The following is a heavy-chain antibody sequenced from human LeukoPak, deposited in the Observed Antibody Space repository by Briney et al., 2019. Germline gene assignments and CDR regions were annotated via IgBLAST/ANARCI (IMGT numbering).Heavy chain of an antibody. CDR2: IYYSGST. D-gene: IGHD3-10*01. J-gene: IGHJ6*02. V-gene: IGHV4-59*01. CDR1: GGSISSYY. Sequence: PLETLSLTCTVSGGSISSYYWSWIRQPPGKGLEWIGYIYYSGSTNYNPSLKSRVTISVDTSKNQFSLKLSSVTAADTAVYYCARAPYYYGSGSYYNYYYGMDVWGQGTTVTVSS. CDR3: ARAPYYYGSGSYYNYYYGMDV.